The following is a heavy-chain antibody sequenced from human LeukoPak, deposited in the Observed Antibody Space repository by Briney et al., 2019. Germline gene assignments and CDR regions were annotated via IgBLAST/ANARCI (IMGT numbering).Heavy chain of an antibody. CDR1: GYSISSGYY. CDR3: ARVGKDSSGRFYFDC. D-gene: IGHD3-22*01. V-gene: IGHV4-38-2*02. J-gene: IGHJ4*02. CDR2: INHSGST. Sequence: PSETLSLTCTVSGYSISSGYYWGWIRQPPGKGLEWIGEINHSGSTNYNPSLKSRVTISVDTSKNQFSLKLSSVTAADTAVYYCARVGKDSSGRFYFDCWGQGTLVTVSS.